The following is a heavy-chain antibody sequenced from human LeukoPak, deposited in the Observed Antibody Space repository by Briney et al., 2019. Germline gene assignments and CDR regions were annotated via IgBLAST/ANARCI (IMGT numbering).Heavy chain of an antibody. CDR3: AKYVTAKGPPYGLDV. V-gene: IGHV3-23*01. J-gene: IGHJ6*02. CDR2: IIASGGDT. Sequence: GGSLRLSCATSEFTFSSYAMQWVRQGPGKGLEWVSGIIASGGDTYYLDSVKGRFTISRDNSKNTLYLQMNSLRAEDTAIYYCAKYVTAKGPPYGLDVWGQGTTVTVSS. CDR1: EFTFSSYA. D-gene: IGHD1-14*01.